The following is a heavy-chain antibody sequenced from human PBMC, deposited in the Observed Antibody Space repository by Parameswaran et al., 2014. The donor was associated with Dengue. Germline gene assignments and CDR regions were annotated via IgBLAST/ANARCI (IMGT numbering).Heavy chain of an antibody. J-gene: IGHJ4*02. V-gene: IGHV3-20*03. CDR3: AREITYGDYALDY. Sequence: RWIRQPPGKGLEWVSGINWNGGSTGYADSVKGRFTISRDNAKNSLYLQMNSLRAEDTALYYCAREITYGDYALDYWGQGTLVTVSS. D-gene: IGHD4-17*01. CDR2: INWNGGST.